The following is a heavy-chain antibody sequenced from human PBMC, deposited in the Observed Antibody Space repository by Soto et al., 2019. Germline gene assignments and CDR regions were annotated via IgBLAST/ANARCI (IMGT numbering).Heavy chain of an antibody. CDR2: ISAYNGNT. D-gene: IGHD3-22*01. V-gene: IGHV1-18*01. J-gene: IGHJ3*02. CDR1: GYTFTSYG. CDR3: AREGGDHDGSGYYDDAFDI. Sequence: QVQLVQSGAEVKKPGASVKVSCKASGYTFTSYGISWVRQAPGQGLEWMGWISAYNGNTNYAQKLQGRVTMTTDTSTSTAYRELRSLRSDDTAVYYCAREGGDHDGSGYYDDAFDIWGQGTIVTVSS.